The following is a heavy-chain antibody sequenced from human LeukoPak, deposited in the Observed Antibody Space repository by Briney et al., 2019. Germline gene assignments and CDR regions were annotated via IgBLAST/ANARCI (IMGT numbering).Heavy chain of an antibody. CDR1: GFTFSSYA. CDR3: AKDIGNTAMVYYFDY. D-gene: IGHD5-18*01. CDR2: ISGSGGST. V-gene: IGHV3-23*01. J-gene: IGHJ4*02. Sequence: GGSLRLSCAASGFTFSSYAMSWVRQAPGKGLEWVSAISGSGGSTYYADSVKGRFTISRDNSKNTLYLQMNSLRAEDTALYYCAKDIGNTAMVYYFDYWGQGTLATVSS.